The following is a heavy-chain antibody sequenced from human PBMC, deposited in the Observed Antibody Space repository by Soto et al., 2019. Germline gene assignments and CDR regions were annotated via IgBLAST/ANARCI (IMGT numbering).Heavy chain of an antibody. J-gene: IGHJ4*02. Sequence: PSQTLSLTCAISGDSVSSNSAAWNWIRQSPARGLEWLGRTYYRSKWYNDYVVSMKSRISINPDTSKNQFSLQLNSVTPEDTAVYYCARGTDPSFASWGQGPPVTASS. CDR3: ARGTDPSFAS. D-gene: IGHD1-1*01. V-gene: IGHV6-1*01. CDR1: GDSVSSNSAA. CDR2: TYYRSKWYN.